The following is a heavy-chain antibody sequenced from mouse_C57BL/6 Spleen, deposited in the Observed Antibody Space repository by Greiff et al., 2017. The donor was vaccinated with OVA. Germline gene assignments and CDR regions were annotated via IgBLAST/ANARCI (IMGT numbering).Heavy chain of an antibody. V-gene: IGHV1-76*01. CDR3: ARTGPHAMDY. Sequence: VKLMESGAELVRPGASVKLSCKASGYTFTDYYINWVKQRPGQGLEWIARIYPGSGNTYYNEKFKGKATLTADKSSSTAYMQLSSLTSEDSAVYFCARTGPHAMDYWGQGTSVTVSS. CDR1: GYTFTDYY. CDR2: IYPGSGNT. J-gene: IGHJ4*01.